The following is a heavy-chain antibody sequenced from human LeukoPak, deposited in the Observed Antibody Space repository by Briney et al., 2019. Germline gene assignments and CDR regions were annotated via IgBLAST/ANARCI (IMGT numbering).Heavy chain of an antibody. Sequence: ESGPTLVKPTQTLTLTCTFSGFSLSSSGVGVGWIRQPPGKALECLALIYWNDYKRYSPFLKSRLTITKDTSKNQVVLTMTNMDPVDTATYYCAHQFFVRGEDSYYMDVWGKGTTVTVSS. CDR1: GFSLSSSGVG. CDR3: AHQFFVRGEDSYYMDV. D-gene: IGHD3-10*02. V-gene: IGHV2-5*01. J-gene: IGHJ6*03. CDR2: IYWNDYK.